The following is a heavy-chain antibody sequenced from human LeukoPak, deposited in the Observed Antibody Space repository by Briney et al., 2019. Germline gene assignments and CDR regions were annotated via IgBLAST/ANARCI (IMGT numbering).Heavy chain of an antibody. J-gene: IGHJ4*02. CDR3: ARDQGGATTPDY. CDR1: GFTFSSFA. V-gene: IGHV3-23*01. D-gene: IGHD1-26*01. Sequence: GGSLRLSCAASGFTFSSFAMSWVRQAPGKGLEWVSALSGSGTNTYFADSVKGRFTISRDNSKNTLYLQMNSLRVEDTAVYYCARDQGGATTPDYWGQGTLVTVSS. CDR2: LSGSGTNT.